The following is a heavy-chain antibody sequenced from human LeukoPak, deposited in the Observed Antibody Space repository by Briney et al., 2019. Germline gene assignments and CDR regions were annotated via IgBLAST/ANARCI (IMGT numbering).Heavy chain of an antibody. Sequence: QSGGSLRLSCAASGFTFSSYRMNWVRQAPGKGLEWVSYISSSSSTIYYADSVKGRFTISRDNAKNSLYLQMNSLRAEDTAVYYCARDVPYGDYTGDAFDIWGQGTMVTVSS. CDR2: ISSSSSTI. D-gene: IGHD4-17*01. CDR1: GFTFSSYR. CDR3: ARDVPYGDYTGDAFDI. J-gene: IGHJ3*02. V-gene: IGHV3-48*01.